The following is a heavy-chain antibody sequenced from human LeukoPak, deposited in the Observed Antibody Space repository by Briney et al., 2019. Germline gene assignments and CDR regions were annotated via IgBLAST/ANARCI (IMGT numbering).Heavy chain of an antibody. CDR1: GFTFSSYS. CDR2: ISYDGSNK. CDR3: AKDGLWWYFDY. V-gene: IGHV3-30*18. D-gene: IGHD2-21*01. Sequence: GGSLRLSCAASGFTFSSYSMNWVRQAPGKGLEWVSVISYDGSNKYYADSVKGRFTISRDNSKNTLYLQMNSLRAEDTAVYYCAKDGLWWYFDYWGQGTLVTASS. J-gene: IGHJ4*02.